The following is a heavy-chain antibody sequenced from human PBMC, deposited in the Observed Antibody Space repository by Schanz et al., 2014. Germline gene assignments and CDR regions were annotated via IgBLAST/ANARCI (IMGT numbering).Heavy chain of an antibody. CDR1: GYSFSAYY. CDR3: ARGIESSSWYAFDY. V-gene: IGHV1-46*01. Sequence: QVQLVQSGAELKNPGASVKVSCKASGYSFSAYYIHWMRQAPGQGLEWLGRFTHISQKFQGRVTMTRDTSTSTLQMELSSLRPEDTAVYYCARGIESSSWYAFDYWGQGTLVTVSS. J-gene: IGHJ4*02. CDR2: FTHI. D-gene: IGHD6-13*01.